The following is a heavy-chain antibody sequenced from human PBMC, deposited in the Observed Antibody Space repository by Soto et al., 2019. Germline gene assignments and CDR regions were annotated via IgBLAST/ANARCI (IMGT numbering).Heavy chain of an antibody. J-gene: IGHJ6*02. CDR1: GGSISSSSYY. D-gene: IGHD3-22*01. V-gene: IGHV4-39*01. Sequence: SETLSLTCTGSGGSISSSSYYWGWIRQPPGKRLEWIGSIYYSGSTYYNPSLKSRVTISVDTSKNQFSLKLSSVTAADTAVYYCARRSYYDSSVYYYYYYGMDVWGQGTTVTVSS. CDR3: ARRSYYDSSVYYYYYYGMDV. CDR2: IYYSGST.